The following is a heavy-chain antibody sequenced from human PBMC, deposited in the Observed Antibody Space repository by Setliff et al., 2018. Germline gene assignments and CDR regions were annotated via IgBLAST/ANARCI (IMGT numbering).Heavy chain of an antibody. CDR2: INHNRDT. V-gene: IGHV4-34*01. Sequence: PSETLSLTCAVYGGSFSGHYWTWIRQSPEKGLEWIGEINHNRDTNYNPSLKSRVTMSVDTSKNQFSLKLSSVTAADTGVYYCARRRLRGADRGIDGWGQGALVTVSS. CDR1: GGSFSGHY. D-gene: IGHD6-13*01. J-gene: IGHJ4*02. CDR3: ARRRLRGADRGIDG.